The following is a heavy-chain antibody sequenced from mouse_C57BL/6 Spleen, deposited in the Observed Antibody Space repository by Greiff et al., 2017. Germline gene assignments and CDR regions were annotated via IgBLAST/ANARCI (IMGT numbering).Heavy chain of an antibody. V-gene: IGHV1-42*01. CDR1: GYSFTGYY. J-gene: IGHJ4*01. CDR2: INPSTGGT. CDR3: ARGGMDLYAMDY. Sequence: VQLQQSGPELVKPGASVKISCKASGYSFTGYYMNWVKQSPEKSLEWIGEINPSTGGTTYNQKFKAKATLTVDKSSSTAYMQLKSLTSEDSAVYYCARGGMDLYAMDYWGQGTSVTVSS. D-gene: IGHD2-3*01.